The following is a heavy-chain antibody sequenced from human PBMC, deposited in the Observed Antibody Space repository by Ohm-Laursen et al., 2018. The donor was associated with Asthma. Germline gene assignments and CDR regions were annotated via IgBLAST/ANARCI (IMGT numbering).Heavy chain of an antibody. Sequence: SLRLSCAASGFTFSSYWMHWVRQAPGKGLVWVSRINSDGSSTSYADSVKGRFTISRDNAKNTLYLQMNSLRAEDTAVYYCARLSGSYSVDYWGQGTLVTVSS. J-gene: IGHJ4*02. D-gene: IGHD1-26*01. CDR2: INSDGSST. V-gene: IGHV3-74*01. CDR1: GFTFSSYW. CDR3: ARLSGSYSVDY.